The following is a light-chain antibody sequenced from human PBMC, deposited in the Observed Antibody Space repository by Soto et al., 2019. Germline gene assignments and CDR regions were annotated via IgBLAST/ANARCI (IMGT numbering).Light chain of an antibody. V-gene: IGKV3-11*01. Sequence: EIVLTQSPATLSLYPGERATLSCRASQSVWTYLAWYQQKRGQARRLLMYDASNRASGVPARFSGSGSGTDFTLTISSLEPEDFAVYYCQQRNNWPRSTFGQGTRPEIQ. CDR3: QQRNNWPRST. CDR1: QSVWTY. CDR2: DAS. J-gene: IGKJ5*01.